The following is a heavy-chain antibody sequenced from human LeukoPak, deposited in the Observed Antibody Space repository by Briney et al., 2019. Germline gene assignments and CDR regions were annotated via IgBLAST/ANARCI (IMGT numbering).Heavy chain of an antibody. D-gene: IGHD2-2*01. V-gene: IGHV4-59*01. Sequence: PSETLSLTCTVSGGSISSYYWSWIRQPPGKGLEWIGYIYYSGSTNYNPSLKSRVTISVDTSKNQFSLKLSSVTAADTAVYYCARDLEGYCSSTSCWEWFDPWGQGTLVTVSS. CDR1: GGSISSYY. J-gene: IGHJ5*02. CDR2: IYYSGST. CDR3: ARDLEGYCSSTSCWEWFDP.